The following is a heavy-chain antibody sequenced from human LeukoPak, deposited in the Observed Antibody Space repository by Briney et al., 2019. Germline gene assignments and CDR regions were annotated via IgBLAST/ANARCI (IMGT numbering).Heavy chain of an antibody. J-gene: IGHJ3*02. CDR2: ISSSSSYI. V-gene: IGHV3-21*01. Sequence: PGGSLRLSCAASGFIFSSYSMNWVRQAPGKGLEWVSSISSSSSYIYYADSVKGRFTISRDNAKNSLYLQMNSLRAEDTAVYYCAREPDSGYDYAFDIWGQGTMVTVSS. CDR1: GFIFSSYS. D-gene: IGHD5-12*01. CDR3: AREPDSGYDYAFDI.